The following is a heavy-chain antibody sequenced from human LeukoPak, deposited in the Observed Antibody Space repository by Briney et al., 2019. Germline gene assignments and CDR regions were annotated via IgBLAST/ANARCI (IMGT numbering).Heavy chain of an antibody. CDR3: TTGIMITFGGVIVDDY. J-gene: IGHJ4*02. V-gene: IGHV3-15*01. CDR2: IKSKTDGGTT. CDR1: GFTFSNAW. Sequence: GGSLRLSCAASGFTFSNAWMSWVRQAPGKGLEWVGRIKSKTDGGTTDYAAPVKGRFTISRDDSKNTLYLQMNSLKTEDTAVYYRTTGIMITFGGVIVDDYWGQGTLVTVSS. D-gene: IGHD3-16*02.